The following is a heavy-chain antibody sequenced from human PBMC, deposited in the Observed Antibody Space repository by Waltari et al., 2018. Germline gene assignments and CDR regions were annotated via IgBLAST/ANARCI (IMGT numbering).Heavy chain of an antibody. CDR3: ARQAARNFDY. CDR1: GSHFIGYY. V-gene: IGHV1-2*02. J-gene: IGHJ4*02. Sequence: QVQLVQSGAEVKKPGASVHVSCKASGSHFIGYYIHWVRQAPGQGLEWMGWIDPNTGGTKYAQKYQGRVTLTRDTSISTAYMELSSLGSDDMAVFYCARQAARNFDYWGQGTLVTVSS. CDR2: IDPNTGGT.